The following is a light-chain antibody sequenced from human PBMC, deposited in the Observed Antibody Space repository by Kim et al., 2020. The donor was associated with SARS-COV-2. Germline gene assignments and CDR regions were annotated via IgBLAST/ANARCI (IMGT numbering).Light chain of an antibody. Sequence: DIQMTQSPSSLSASVGDRVTITCRASQGISTYLAWYQQKPGKVPKLLIYAASTLQSGVPSRFSGSGSGTDFTLTISSLQPEDVATYYYQKYNSAPQTFGQGTKVDIK. J-gene: IGKJ1*01. V-gene: IGKV1-27*01. CDR2: AAS. CDR1: QGISTY. CDR3: QKYNSAPQT.